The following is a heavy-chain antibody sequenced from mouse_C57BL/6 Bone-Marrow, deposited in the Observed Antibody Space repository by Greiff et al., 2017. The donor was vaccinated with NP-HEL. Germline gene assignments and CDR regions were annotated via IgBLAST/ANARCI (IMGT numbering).Heavy chain of an antibody. V-gene: IGHV3-6*01. J-gene: IGHJ2*01. CDR1: GYSITSGYY. Sequence: VQLQQSGPGLVKPSQSLSLTCSVTGYSITSGYYWNWIRQFPGNKLEWMGYISYDGRNNYNPSLKNRNSITRDTSKNQFFLKLNSVTTEDTATYYCASTTVVAHFDYWGQGTTLTVSS. D-gene: IGHD1-1*01. CDR2: ISYDGRN. CDR3: ASTTVVAHFDY.